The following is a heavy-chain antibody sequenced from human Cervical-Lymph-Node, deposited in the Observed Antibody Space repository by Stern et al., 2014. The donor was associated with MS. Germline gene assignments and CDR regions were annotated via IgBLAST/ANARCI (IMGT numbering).Heavy chain of an antibody. Sequence: QVQLVQSGAEVKKPGDSVKVSCKASGYTFPNSGITWVRQAPGQGLEWMGWISVYNGNTDYAQKLQGRVTMTTDTSSNTAYMELRSLRSDDTAIYYCARGHYYDSSASSLYYFDYWGQGTLVTVSA. J-gene: IGHJ4*02. D-gene: IGHD3-22*01. CDR3: ARGHYYDSSASSLYYFDY. CDR1: GYTFPNSG. CDR2: ISVYNGNT. V-gene: IGHV1-18*04.